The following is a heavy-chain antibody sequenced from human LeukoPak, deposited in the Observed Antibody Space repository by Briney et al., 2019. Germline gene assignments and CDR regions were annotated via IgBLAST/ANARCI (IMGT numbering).Heavy chain of an antibody. CDR1: GFTFSSYG. D-gene: IGHD6-13*01. CDR3: AKDNNGAAAGIITAAFDN. CDR2: ISGSGGST. V-gene: IGHV3-23*01. Sequence: GGTLRLSCAASGFTFSSYGMSWVREAPGKGLEWVSAISGSGGSTYYAASVKGRFTISRDNSKNTLYLQVNSLRAEDTAVYYCAKDNNGAAAGIITAAFDNWGQGTMVTVFS. J-gene: IGHJ3*02.